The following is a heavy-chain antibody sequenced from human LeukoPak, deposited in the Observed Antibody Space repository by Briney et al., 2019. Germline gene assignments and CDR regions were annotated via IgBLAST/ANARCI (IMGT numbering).Heavy chain of an antibody. Sequence: GFLRLSCAASGFTFSSYSMNWVRQAPGKGLEWVSSISGSSSYIYYADSVKGRFTISRDNAKNSLYLQMNSLRAEDTAVYYCARDNYDSSGYYVGFDYWGQGTLVTVSS. CDR3: ARDNYDSSGYYVGFDY. CDR1: GFTFSSYS. V-gene: IGHV3-21*01. J-gene: IGHJ4*02. D-gene: IGHD3-22*01. CDR2: ISGSSSYI.